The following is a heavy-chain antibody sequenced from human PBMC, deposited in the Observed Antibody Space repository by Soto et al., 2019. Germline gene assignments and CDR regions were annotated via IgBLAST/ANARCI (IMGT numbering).Heavy chain of an antibody. V-gene: IGHV4-39*01. CDR3: ARRLVVVVVAATNWDY. CDR1: GGSISSSSYY. D-gene: IGHD2-15*01. Sequence: SETLSLTCTVSGGSISSSSYYWGWIRQPPGKGLEWIGSIYYSGSTYYNPSLKSRVTISVDTSKNQFSLKLSSVTAADTAVYYCARRLVVVVVAATNWDYWGQGTLVTVSS. J-gene: IGHJ4*02. CDR2: IYYSGST.